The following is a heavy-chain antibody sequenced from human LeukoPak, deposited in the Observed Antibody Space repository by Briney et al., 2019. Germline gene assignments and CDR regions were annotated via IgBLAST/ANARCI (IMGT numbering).Heavy chain of an antibody. CDR2: IYYSGST. V-gene: IGHV4-39*07. CDR3: ARVSVAGTFAFDV. D-gene: IGHD6-19*01. J-gene: IGHJ3*01. CDR1: GGSISSSSYY. Sequence: SETLSLTCTVSGGSISSSSYYWGWIRQPPGKGLEWIGSIYYSGSTNYNPSLKSRVTISVDKSKNQFSLKLSSVTAADTAVYYCARVSVAGTFAFDVWGQGTMVTVSS.